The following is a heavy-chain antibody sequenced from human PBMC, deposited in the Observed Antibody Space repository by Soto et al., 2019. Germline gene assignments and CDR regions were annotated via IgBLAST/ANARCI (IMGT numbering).Heavy chain of an antibody. CDR2: IYHSGST. Sequence: QVQLQESRPGLVKPSGTLSLTCAVSGASITTSNWWSWVRKPPGKGLEWVGEIYHSGSTNYNPSLKSRVTILVDKSKNQFSLKLTSVTAADTAVYYCARRYYYGMVVWGQGTTVTVSS. CDR3: ARRYYYGMVV. J-gene: IGHJ6*02. V-gene: IGHV4-4*02. CDR1: GASITTSNW.